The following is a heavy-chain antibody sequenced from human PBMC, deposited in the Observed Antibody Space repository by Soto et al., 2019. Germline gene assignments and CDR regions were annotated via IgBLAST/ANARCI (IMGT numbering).Heavy chain of an antibody. D-gene: IGHD5-12*01. CDR1: GFTFSDYY. CDR2: ISSSGSTI. CDR3: ARDSYGGYGSNWFDP. Sequence: GGPLRLSCAASGFTFSDYYMSWIRQAPGKGLEWVSYISSSGSTIYYADSVKGRFTISRDNAKNSLYLQMNSLRAEDTAVYYCARDSYGGYGSNWFDPWGQGTLVTVSS. V-gene: IGHV3-11*01. J-gene: IGHJ5*02.